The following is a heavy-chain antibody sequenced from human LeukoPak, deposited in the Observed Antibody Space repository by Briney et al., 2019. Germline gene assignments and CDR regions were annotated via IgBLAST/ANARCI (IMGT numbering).Heavy chain of an antibody. D-gene: IGHD3-10*01. J-gene: IGHJ4*02. CDR3: ARDSSYFGGSDY. CDR1: GYTFIDYH. CDR2: IIPNSGGT. V-gene: IGHV1-2*02. Sequence: ASVKVSCKASGYTFIDYHIHWVRQAPGQRLEWMGRIIPNSGGTDYAQKFQGRVTMTRDTSINTAYMELNSLRSDDTAVYHCARDSSYFGGSDYWGQGTLVTVSS.